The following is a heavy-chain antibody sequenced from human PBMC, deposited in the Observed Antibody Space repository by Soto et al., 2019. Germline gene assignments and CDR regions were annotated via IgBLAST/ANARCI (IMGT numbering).Heavy chain of an antibody. J-gene: IGHJ4*02. Sequence: HPGGSLRLSCAASGFTFGSYAMNWVRQAPGKGLEWVSGISASGGSRYYADSVKGRFTISRDNSNNTLYLQMNSLRAEDTAVYYCAKAAPEYSRSPILYYFDYWGQGTLVTVSS. CDR3: AKAAPEYSRSPILYYFDY. CDR1: GFTFGSYA. V-gene: IGHV3-23*01. D-gene: IGHD6-6*01. CDR2: ISASGGSR.